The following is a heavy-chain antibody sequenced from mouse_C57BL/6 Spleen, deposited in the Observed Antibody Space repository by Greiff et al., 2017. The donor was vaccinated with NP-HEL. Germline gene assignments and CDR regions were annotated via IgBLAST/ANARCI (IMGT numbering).Heavy chain of an antibody. J-gene: IGHJ1*03. Sequence: QVQLQQPGTELVKPGASVKLSCKASGYTFTSYWMHWVKQRPGQGLEWIGNINPSNGGTNYNEKFKSKATLTVDTSSSTAYMQLSSLTSEDSAVYYCARSLYYYGSSYWYFDVWGTGTTVTVSS. V-gene: IGHV1-53*01. D-gene: IGHD1-1*01. CDR2: INPSNGGT. CDR1: GYTFTSYW. CDR3: ARSLYYYGSSYWYFDV.